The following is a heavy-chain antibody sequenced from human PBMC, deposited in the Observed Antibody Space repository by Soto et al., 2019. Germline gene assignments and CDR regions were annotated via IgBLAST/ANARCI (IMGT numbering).Heavy chain of an antibody. Sequence: QVQLVESGGGVVQPGRSLRLSCVASGFTFRNYGMNWVRQVPGKGLEWLALIWYDGSEEYYADSVKGRFTIPRDNSKNTLYLQMNSLRAEDTAVYYCEAANFDGSGYYGDYWGQGTLVTVSS. CDR3: EAANFDGSGYYGDY. CDR2: IWYDGSEE. V-gene: IGHV3-33*01. J-gene: IGHJ4*02. D-gene: IGHD3-22*01. CDR1: GFTFRNYG.